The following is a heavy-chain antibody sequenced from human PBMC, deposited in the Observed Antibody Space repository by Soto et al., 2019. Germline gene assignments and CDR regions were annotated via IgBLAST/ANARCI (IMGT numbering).Heavy chain of an antibody. J-gene: IGHJ6*03. CDR1: GGSISSHY. V-gene: IGHV4-59*08. CDR2: IYYNGNT. D-gene: IGHD3-9*01. CDR3: ARHGPDLHFDWLLPIDYYYYYMDV. Sequence: SETLSLTCTVSGGSISSHYWSWIRQPPGKGLEWIGYIYYNGNTYYNPSLKSRVTISVDTSKNQFSLKLSSVTAADTAVYYCARHGPDLHFDWLLPIDYYYYYMDVWGKGTTVTVSS.